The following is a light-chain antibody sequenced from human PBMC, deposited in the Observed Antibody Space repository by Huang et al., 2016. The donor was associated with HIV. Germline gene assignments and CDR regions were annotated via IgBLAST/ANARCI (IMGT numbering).Light chain of an antibody. Sequence: AIQMTQSPSSLSASVGDRVTITCRASQGITDDLAWYQQKPGKAPKLLISGASTLRSGVPSRFSGSGSGTYFTLTISSLQPEDYATYYCLQDLNYPRTFGQGTKVEI. CDR2: GAS. CDR3: LQDLNYPRT. V-gene: IGKV1-6*01. J-gene: IGKJ1*01. CDR1: QGITDD.